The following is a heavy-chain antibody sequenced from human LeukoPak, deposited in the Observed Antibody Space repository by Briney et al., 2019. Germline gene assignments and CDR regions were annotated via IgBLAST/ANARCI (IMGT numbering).Heavy chain of an antibody. CDR3: ARDSIYSSGWFNYFDY. CDR2: ISSSSSYI. Sequence: GGSLRLSCAASGFTFSSYSMNWVRQAPGNGLEWVSSISSSSSYIYYADSVKGRFTISRDNAKNSLYLQMNSLRAEDTAVYYCARDSIYSSGWFNYFDYWGQGTLVTVSS. J-gene: IGHJ4*02. V-gene: IGHV3-21*01. CDR1: GFTFSSYS. D-gene: IGHD6-19*01.